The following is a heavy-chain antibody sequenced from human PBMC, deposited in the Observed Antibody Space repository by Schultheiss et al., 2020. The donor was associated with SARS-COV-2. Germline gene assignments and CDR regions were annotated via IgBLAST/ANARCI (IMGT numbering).Heavy chain of an antibody. CDR1: GGSVSSGSYY. V-gene: IGHV4-61*01. CDR3: ARLDVGLDI. D-gene: IGHD1-26*01. CDR2: FYYSGAT. Sequence: SETLSLTCTVSGGSVSSGSYYWSWIRQPPGKGLEWIGYFYYSGATNYNPSLKSRVTISADTSKNQFSLKLSSVTAADTAIYYCARLDVGLDIWGQGTLVTVSS. J-gene: IGHJ5*02.